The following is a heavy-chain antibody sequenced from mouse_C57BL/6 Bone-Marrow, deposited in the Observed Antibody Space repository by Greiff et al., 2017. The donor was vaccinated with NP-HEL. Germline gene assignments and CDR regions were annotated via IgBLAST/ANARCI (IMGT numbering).Heavy chain of an antibody. Sequence: DVKLQESGGDLVKPGGSLKLSCAASGFTFSSYGMSWVRQTPDKRLEWVATISSGGSYTYYPDSVKGRFTISRDNAKNTLYLQMSSLKSEDTAMYYCARQGGSNYWGQGTTLTVSS. V-gene: IGHV5-6*02. CDR3: ARQGGSNY. D-gene: IGHD1-1*01. CDR2: ISSGGSYT. J-gene: IGHJ2*01. CDR1: GFTFSSYG.